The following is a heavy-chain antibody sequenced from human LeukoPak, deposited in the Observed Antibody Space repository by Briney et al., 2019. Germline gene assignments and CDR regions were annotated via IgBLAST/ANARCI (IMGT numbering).Heavy chain of an antibody. CDR3: VREAVMPVAQVNIGTSDRPLYEYYGLDV. CDR1: GFTITTTC. CDR2: IYGDYET. V-gene: IGHV3-53*01. J-gene: IGHJ6*02. D-gene: IGHD1/OR15-1a*01. Sequence: GGSLRLSCAASGFTITTTCMNWVRQAPGKGLKWVSDIYGDYETIYADSVKGRFTIFRDNCRKTLDLQMNSLRDDDTAVYYCVREAVMPVAQVNIGTSDRPLYEYYGLDVWGQGTTVTVS.